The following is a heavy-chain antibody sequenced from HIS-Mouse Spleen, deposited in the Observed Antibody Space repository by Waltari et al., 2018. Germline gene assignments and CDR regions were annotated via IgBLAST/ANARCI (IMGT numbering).Heavy chain of an antibody. V-gene: IGHV4-34*01. CDR1: GGSFSGYY. D-gene: IGHD1-26*01. CDR3: ARGALRGSYYWGEYFQH. CDR2: TNHSGST. J-gene: IGHJ1*01. Sequence: QVQLQQWGAGLLKPSETLSLTCAVYGGSFSGYYWSWIRQPPGKGLEWIGETNHSGSTNYHPSLKSRVTISVDTSKNQFSLKLSSVTAADTAVYYCARGALRGSYYWGEYFQHWGQGTLVTVSS.